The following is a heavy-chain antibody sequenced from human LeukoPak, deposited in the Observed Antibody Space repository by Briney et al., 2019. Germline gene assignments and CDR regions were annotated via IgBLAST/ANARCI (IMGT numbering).Heavy chain of an antibody. V-gene: IGHV3-33*03. CDR3: VKEGTPRSFTWYDS. CDR1: GFTFSTYG. Sequence: GRTLRLSCAASGFTFSTYGMHWVRQAPGKGLEWVAVIAYDRSSQFYADSLKVRLVISRNNSKNILFLQMKSLRGEDAGVYDCVKEGTPRSFTWYDSWGQGTLVT. J-gene: IGHJ5*01. CDR2: IAYDRSSQ. D-gene: IGHD2-15*01.